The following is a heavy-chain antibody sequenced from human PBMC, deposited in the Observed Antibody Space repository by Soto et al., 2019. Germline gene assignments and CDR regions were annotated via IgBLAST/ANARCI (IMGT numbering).Heavy chain of an antibody. Sequence: GGSLRLYCAASGFTFSSYGMHWVRQAPGKGLEWVAVISYDGSNKYYADSVKGRFTISRDNSKNTLYLQMNSLRAEDTAVYYCAKEQSQYCSGGSCYYYYGMDVWGQGTTVTVSS. D-gene: IGHD2-15*01. CDR2: ISYDGSNK. J-gene: IGHJ6*02. V-gene: IGHV3-30*18. CDR1: GFTFSSYG. CDR3: AKEQSQYCSGGSCYYYYGMDV.